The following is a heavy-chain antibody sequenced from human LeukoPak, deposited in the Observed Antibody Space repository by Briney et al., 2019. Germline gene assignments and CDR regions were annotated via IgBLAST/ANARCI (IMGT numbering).Heavy chain of an antibody. V-gene: IGHV3-48*04. D-gene: IGHD2-2*01. J-gene: IGHJ5*02. CDR2: ISSSSGAI. CDR1: GFTFSSYS. CDR3: ARGGDGGYCSSTSCYRYNWFDP. Sequence: GGSLRLSCAASGFTFSSYSMNWVRQAPGKGLEWVSYISSSSGAIYYADSVKGRFTISRDNAKNSLYLQMNSLRAEDTAVYYCARGGDGGYCSSTSCYRYNWFDPWGQGTLVTVSS.